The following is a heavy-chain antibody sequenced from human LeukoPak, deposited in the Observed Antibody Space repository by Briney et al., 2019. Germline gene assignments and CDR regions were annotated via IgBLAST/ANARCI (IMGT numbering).Heavy chain of an antibody. V-gene: IGHV4-34*01. Sequence: PSETLSLTCAVYGGSFSGYYWSWIRQPPGKGLEWIGEINHSGSTNYNPSLKSRVTISVDTSKNQFSLKLSSVTAADTAVYYCARREAVAGVGIDYWGQGTLVTVSS. J-gene: IGHJ4*02. CDR2: INHSGST. CDR1: GGSFSGYY. D-gene: IGHD6-19*01. CDR3: ARREAVAGVGIDY.